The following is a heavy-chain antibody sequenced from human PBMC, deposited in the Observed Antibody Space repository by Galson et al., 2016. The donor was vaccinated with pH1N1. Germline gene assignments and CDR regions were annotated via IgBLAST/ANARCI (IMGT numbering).Heavy chain of an antibody. V-gene: IGHV1-69*06. CDR3: ATAGPLVREILYYSYAMDV. D-gene: IGHD3-10*01. Sequence: SVKVSCKASGGTLSNSAVSWVRQAPGQGLEWMGGISPIFGSINYAQRFQGRVTVSADIFTNTAYVELSRLRPEDTAIYYCATAGPLVREILYYSYAMDVWGQGTTITVSS. CDR2: ISPIFGSI. J-gene: IGHJ6*02. CDR1: GGTLSNSA.